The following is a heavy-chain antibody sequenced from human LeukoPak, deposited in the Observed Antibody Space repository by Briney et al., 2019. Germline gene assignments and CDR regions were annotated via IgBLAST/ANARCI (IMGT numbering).Heavy chain of an antibody. J-gene: IGHJ5*02. CDR2: IYYSGST. CDR3: ARENTNWFDP. Sequence: GSLRLSCAASGFSFSDYYMSWIRQAPGKGLEWIGSIYYSGSTYYNPSLKSRVTISVDTSKNQFSLKLSSVTAADTAVYYCARENTNWFDPWGQGTLVTVSS. CDR1: GFSFSDYY. V-gene: IGHV4-39*07.